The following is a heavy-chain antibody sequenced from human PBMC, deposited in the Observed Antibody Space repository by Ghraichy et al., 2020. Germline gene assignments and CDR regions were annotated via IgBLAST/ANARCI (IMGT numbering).Heavy chain of an antibody. CDR2: IYHSGST. Sequence: SETLSLTCAVSGGSISSSNWWSWVRQPPGKGLEWIGEIYHSGSTNYNPSLKSRVTISVDKSKNQFSLKLSSVTAADTAVYYCARVPMIVVATTYYFDYWGQGTLVTVSS. CDR3: ARVPMIVVATTYYFDY. V-gene: IGHV4-4*02. J-gene: IGHJ4*02. D-gene: IGHD3-22*01. CDR1: GGSISSSNW.